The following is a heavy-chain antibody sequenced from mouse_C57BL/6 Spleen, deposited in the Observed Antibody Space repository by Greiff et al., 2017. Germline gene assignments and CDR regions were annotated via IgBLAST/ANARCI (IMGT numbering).Heavy chain of an antibody. D-gene: IGHD4-1*01. CDR1: GYSITSGYY. V-gene: IGHV3-6*01. J-gene: IGHJ2*01. Sequence: EVQLQQSGPGLVKPSQSLSLTCSVTGYSITSGYYWNWIRQFPGNKLEWMGYISYDGSNNYNPSLKNRISITRDTSKNQFFLKLNSVTTEDTATYYCARDPLGYYFDYWGKGTTLTVSS. CDR3: ARDPLGYYFDY. CDR2: ISYDGSN.